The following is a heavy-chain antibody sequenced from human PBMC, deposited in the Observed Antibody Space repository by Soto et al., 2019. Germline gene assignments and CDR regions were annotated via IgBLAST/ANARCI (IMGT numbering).Heavy chain of an antibody. J-gene: IGHJ5*02. V-gene: IGHV1-2*02. CDR2: INPNSGGT. D-gene: IGHD6-13*01. Sequence: ASVKVSCKASGYTFTGYYMHWVRQAPGQGLEWMGWINPNSGGTNYAQKFQGRVTMTRDTSISTAYMELSRLRSDDTAVYHCAKYSSSWYWFDPWGQGTLVTVSS. CDR3: AKYSSSWYWFDP. CDR1: GYTFTGYY.